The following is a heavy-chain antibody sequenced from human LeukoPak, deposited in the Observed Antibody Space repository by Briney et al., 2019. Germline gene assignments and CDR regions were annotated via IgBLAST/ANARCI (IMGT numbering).Heavy chain of an antibody. J-gene: IGHJ4*02. Sequence: GASVKVSCKASGYTFISYAMNWVRQAPGQGLECMGWINTKTGNPTYAQGFAGHFVFSLEASVDTTYLEINSLRTEDTAVYYCARGGYSRGQGSPFDYWGQGALVTVSS. CDR2: INTKTGNP. D-gene: IGHD3-22*01. CDR3: ARGGYSRGQGSPFDY. V-gene: IGHV7-4-1*02. CDR1: GYTFISYA.